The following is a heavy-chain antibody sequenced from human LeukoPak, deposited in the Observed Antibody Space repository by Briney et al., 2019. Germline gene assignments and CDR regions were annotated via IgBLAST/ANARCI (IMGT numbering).Heavy chain of an antibody. J-gene: IGHJ4*02. V-gene: IGHV3-23*01. CDR3: AKGYSSGASSGRFGY. CDR2: ISGSGGST. D-gene: IGHD6-25*01. CDR1: GFTFSSYA. Sequence: GGSLRLSCAASGFTFSSYAMNWVRQAPGKGLEWVSGISGSGGSTYYADFVDGRFSISRDNSKNTLYLQMNSLRAEDTAVFYCAKGYSSGASSGRFGYWGQGTLVTVSS.